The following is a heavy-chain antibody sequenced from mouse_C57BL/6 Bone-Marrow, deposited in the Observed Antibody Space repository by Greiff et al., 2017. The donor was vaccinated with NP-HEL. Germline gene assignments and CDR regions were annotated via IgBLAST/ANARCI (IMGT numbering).Heavy chain of an antibody. CDR2: INPNNGGT. Sequence: EVQLQQSGPELVKPGASVKMSCKASGYTFTDYNMHWVKQSHGKSLEWIGYINPNNGGTSYNQKFKGKATLTVNKSSSTAYMELRRLTSEDSAVYYCARRGDGSSSAWFAYWGQGTLVTVSA. V-gene: IGHV1-22*01. CDR3: ARRGDGSSSAWFAY. J-gene: IGHJ3*01. CDR1: GYTFTDYN. D-gene: IGHD1-1*01.